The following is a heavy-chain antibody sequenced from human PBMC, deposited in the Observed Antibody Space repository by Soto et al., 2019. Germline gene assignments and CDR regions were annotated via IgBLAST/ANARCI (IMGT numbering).Heavy chain of an antibody. V-gene: IGHV4-34*01. CDR2: INHSGST. CDR3: ARDKITGIFDY. CDR1: GGSLSRYH. D-gene: IGHD2-8*02. Sequence: SETLSLTRAVYGGSLSRYHCSWILQPPGTGLEWIGEINHSGSTNYNPSLKSRVTISVDTSKNQFSLKLTSVTAADTAVYYCARDKITGIFDYWGQGTLVTVS. J-gene: IGHJ4*02.